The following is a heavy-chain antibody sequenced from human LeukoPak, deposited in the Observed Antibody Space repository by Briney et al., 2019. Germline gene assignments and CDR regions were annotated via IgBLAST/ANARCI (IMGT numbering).Heavy chain of an antibody. CDR1: GGSISSSNW. V-gene: IGHV4-4*02. D-gene: IGHD7-27*01. Sequence: PSGTLSLTCAVPGGSISSSNWWSWVRQPPGKGLEWIGEIYHSGSSSYNPSLKSRVTTSVDKSKNQFSLKLSSVTAADAAVYYCARNWGSGWYFDLWDRGTLVTVSS. CDR2: IYHSGSS. CDR3: ARNWGSGWYFDL. J-gene: IGHJ2*01.